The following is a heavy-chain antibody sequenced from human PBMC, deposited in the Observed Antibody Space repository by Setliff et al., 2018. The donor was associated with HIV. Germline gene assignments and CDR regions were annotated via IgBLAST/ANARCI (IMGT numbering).Heavy chain of an antibody. Sequence: PGGSLRLSCEASGFTFSSYKMNWVRQAPGKGPEWISFIYSGSSSAVFADSVKGRFTISRDNSRNTLFLQMNSLRAEDTAVYYCAKEPSSCSAPRPSLCGYFDSWGQGTQVTVSS. D-gene: IGHD2-21*01. CDR2: IYSGSSSA. V-gene: IGHV3-23*03. CDR3: AKEPSSCSAPRPSLCGYFDS. CDR1: GFTFSSYK. J-gene: IGHJ4*01.